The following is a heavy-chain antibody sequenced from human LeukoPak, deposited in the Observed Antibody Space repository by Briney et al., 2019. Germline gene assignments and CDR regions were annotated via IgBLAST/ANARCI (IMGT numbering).Heavy chain of an antibody. CDR1: VGSISSSSYY. J-gene: IGHJ4*02. CDR3: ARHRGAARDPLFD. CDR2: IYYSGST. Sequence: KPSETLSLTCTVSVGSISSSSYYWGWIRQPPGKGLEWIGSIYYSGSTYYNPSLKSRVTISVDTSKNQFSLKLSSVTAADTAVYYCARHRGAARDPLFDWGQGTLVTVSS. V-gene: IGHV4-39*01. D-gene: IGHD6-6*01.